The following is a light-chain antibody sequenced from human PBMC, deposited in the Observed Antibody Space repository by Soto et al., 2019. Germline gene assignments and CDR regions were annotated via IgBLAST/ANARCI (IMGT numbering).Light chain of an antibody. CDR2: MVS. CDR3: TSPTPGSLYV. Sequence: QSVLTQPASVSLSPGQSITISCTGTSSDVGNYNYVSWYQQYPGRVPKLLIYMVSNRPSGVSNRFSGSKSGNTASLTISGLQAEDEADYFCTSPTPGSLYVFGTGTKVTVL. CDR1: SSDVGNYNY. V-gene: IGLV2-14*01. J-gene: IGLJ1*01.